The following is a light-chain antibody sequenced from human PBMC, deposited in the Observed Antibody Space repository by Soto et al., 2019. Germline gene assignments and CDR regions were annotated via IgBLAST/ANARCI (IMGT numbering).Light chain of an antibody. CDR3: ETLYSNTHKV. V-gene: IGLV4-60*02. CDR2: LDRSGSY. Sequence: QSVLTQSSSASASLGSSVKLTCILSSGHNTYVIAWHQQQPGKAPRFLMTLDRSGSYNRGSGVPGRFSGSSSGADRYLTISNLQFEDEGDYYCETLYSNTHKVFGGGTKLTVL. CDR1: SGHNTYV. J-gene: IGLJ3*02.